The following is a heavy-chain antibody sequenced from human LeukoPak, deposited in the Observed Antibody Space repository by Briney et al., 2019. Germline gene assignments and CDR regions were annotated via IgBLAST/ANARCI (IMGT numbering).Heavy chain of an antibody. CDR2: ISGSGGST. CDR3: AKGGCECYYYYYMDV. V-gene: IGHV3-23*01. D-gene: IGHD1-26*01. Sequence: GGSLRLSCAASGFTFSSYARSWVRQAPGKGLGWVSAISGSGGSTYYADSVKGRFTISGDNSKNTLYLQMNSLRAEDTAVYYCAKGGCECYYYYYMDVWGKGTTVTVSS. J-gene: IGHJ6*03. CDR1: GFTFSSYA.